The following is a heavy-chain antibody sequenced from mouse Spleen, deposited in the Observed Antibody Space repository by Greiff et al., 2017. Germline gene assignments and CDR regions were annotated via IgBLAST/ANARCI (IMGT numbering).Heavy chain of an antibody. CDR2: ISSGGSYT. V-gene: IGHV5-9*02. CDR1: GFAFSSYD. CDR3: ARRDYSYWYFDV. J-gene: IGHJ1*01. Sequence: EVQLVESGGGLVKPGGSLKLSCAASGFAFSSYDMSWVRQTPEKRLEWVATISSGGSYTYYPDSVKGRFTISRDNARNTLYLQMSSLRSEDTALYYCARRDYSYWYFDVWGAGTTVTVSS. D-gene: IGHD2-12*01.